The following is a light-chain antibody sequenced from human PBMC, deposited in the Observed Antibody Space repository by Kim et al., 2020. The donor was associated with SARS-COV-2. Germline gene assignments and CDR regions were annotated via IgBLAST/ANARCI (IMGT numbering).Light chain of an antibody. CDR1: SSNIGSNT. CDR3: AAWDDSLNGYV. CDR2: SNN. Sequence: GKRVTISCSGSSSNIGSNTVTWYQQRPGTAPKLLIYSNNQQPSGVPDRFSGSKSGTSASLAISGLQSEDEADYYCAAWDDSLNGYVFGTGTKVTVL. J-gene: IGLJ1*01. V-gene: IGLV1-44*01.